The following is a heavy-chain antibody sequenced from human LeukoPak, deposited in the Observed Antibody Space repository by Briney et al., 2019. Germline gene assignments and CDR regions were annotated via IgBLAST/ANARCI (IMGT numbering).Heavy chain of an antibody. CDR3: TRRAARWQFDL. Sequence: SGRSLRLSCAVSGFNFDDYAMHWVRQAPGRDLEWVSGINWKTGNGIYADSVKGQFTISRDNAKNSLYLQMSSLRAEDTALYYCTRRAARWQFDLWGRGTLLTVSS. V-gene: IGHV3-9*01. J-gene: IGHJ2*01. CDR1: GFNFDDYA. D-gene: IGHD5-24*01. CDR2: INWKTGNG.